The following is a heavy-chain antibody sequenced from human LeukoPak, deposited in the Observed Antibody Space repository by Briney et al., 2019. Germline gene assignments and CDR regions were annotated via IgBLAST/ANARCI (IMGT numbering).Heavy chain of an antibody. CDR2: IKSDGSN. D-gene: IGHD3-9*01. CDR1: GFTFSSYW. CDR3: AKPVLRYFDWLSGFDY. V-gene: IGHV3-74*01. J-gene: IGHJ4*02. Sequence: GGSLRLSCEASGFTFSSYWMHWVRHAPGKGLVWVSRIKSDGSNYYADSVKGRFTISRDNSKNTLYLQMNSLRAEDTAVYYCAKPVLRYFDWLSGFDYWGQGTLVTVSS.